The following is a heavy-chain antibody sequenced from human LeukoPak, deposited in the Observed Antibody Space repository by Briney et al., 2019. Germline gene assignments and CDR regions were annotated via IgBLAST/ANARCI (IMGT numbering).Heavy chain of an antibody. V-gene: IGHV4-34*01. D-gene: IGHD2-8*01. J-gene: IGHJ4*02. CDR2: INHSGST. CDR1: GGSFSGYY. Sequence: SETLSLTCAVYGGSFSGYYWSWIRQPPGKGLEWIGEINHSGSTNYNPSLKSRVTISVDTSKNQFSLKLSSVTAADTAVYYCARFAIVLMVYALDYWGQGTLVTVSS. CDR3: ARFAIVLMVYALDY.